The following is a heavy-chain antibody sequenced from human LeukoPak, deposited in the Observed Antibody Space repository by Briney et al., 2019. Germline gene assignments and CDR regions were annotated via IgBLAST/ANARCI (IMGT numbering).Heavy chain of an antibody. CDR1: GFTFHNYA. CDR2: ISGNGGST. D-gene: IGHD1-26*01. V-gene: IGHV3-23*01. J-gene: IGHJ4*02. Sequence: GGSLRLSCAASGFTFHNYAMSWVRQAPGKGLEWVSSISGNGGSTYYADSLKGRFTISRDNSKNTLYLQMNSLRAEDTAVYSCAKVVGPFDYWGQGTLVTVSS. CDR3: AKVVGPFDY.